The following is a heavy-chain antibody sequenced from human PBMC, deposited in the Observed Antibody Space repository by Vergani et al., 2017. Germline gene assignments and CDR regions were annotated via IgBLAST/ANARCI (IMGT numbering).Heavy chain of an antibody. J-gene: IGHJ3*02. CDR3: VRVKGSNWNDHLYDI. CDR1: GFIFSDHY. V-gene: IGHV3-72*01. Sequence: EVQVVESGGGLVQPGGSLRLSCAASGFIFSDHYMDWVRQAPGKVLEWVGLIRNKANDYTTQYAPSVKGRFTISRDDSKSYLYLQMNSLQTEDTALYYCVRVKGSNWNDHLYDIWGQGTLVTVSS. CDR2: IRNKANDYTT. D-gene: IGHD1-1*01.